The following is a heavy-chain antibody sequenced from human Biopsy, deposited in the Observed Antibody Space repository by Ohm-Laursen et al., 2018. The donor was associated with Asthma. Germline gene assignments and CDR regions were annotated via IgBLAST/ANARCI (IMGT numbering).Heavy chain of an antibody. D-gene: IGHD3-10*01. CDR3: TRAVDYSHYYGIDV. CDR2: ISVYNDNT. CDR1: GYTFNSAG. V-gene: IGHV1-18*01. Sequence: GATVKISCKTSGYTFNSAGITWVRQAPGQGLEWMGWISVYNDNTKVAQKLQDRVTMITDTSTSTAYMELRSLRSDDTAVYFCTRAVDYSHYYGIDVWGQGTTVTVS. J-gene: IGHJ6*02.